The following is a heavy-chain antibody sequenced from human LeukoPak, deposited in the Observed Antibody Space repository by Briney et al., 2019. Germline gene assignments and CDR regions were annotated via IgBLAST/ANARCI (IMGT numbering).Heavy chain of an antibody. CDR3: ARDVDTAMVTYLDY. D-gene: IGHD5-18*01. CDR1: GYTFTGYA. Sequence: GASVKVSCKASGYTFTGYAMNWVRQAPGQGLEWMGWINTNTGNPTYAQGFTGRFVFSLDTSVSTAYLQISSLKAEDTAVYYCARDVDTAMVTYLDYWGQGTLVTVSS. CDR2: INTNTGNP. J-gene: IGHJ4*02. V-gene: IGHV7-4-1*02.